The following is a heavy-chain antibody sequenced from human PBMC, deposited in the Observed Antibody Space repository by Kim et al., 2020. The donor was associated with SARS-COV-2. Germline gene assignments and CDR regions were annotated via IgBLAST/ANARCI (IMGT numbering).Heavy chain of an antibody. Sequence: GGSLRLSCAASGFTFSDHYMSWIRQAPGKGLEWVSYISSSGGTTYYADSVKGRFSISRDNAKNSLYLRMNSLRAEDTAVYYCVRGSFAASEGFTPEYFQHWGQGTLVTVSS. CDR1: GFTFSDHY. J-gene: IGHJ1*01. CDR3: VRGSFAASEGFTPEYFQH. V-gene: IGHV3-11*04. CDR2: ISSSGGTT. D-gene: IGHD6-13*01.